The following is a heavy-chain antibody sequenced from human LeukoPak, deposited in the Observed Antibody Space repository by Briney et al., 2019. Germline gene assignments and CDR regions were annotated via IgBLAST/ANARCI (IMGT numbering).Heavy chain of an antibody. CDR3: ALGGDYFPYYFDY. Sequence: SETLSLTCTVSGGSISSSSYYWGWIRQPPGKGLEWIGSIYYSGSTYYNPSLESRVTISVDTSKNQFSLKLSSVTAADTAVYYCALGGDYFPYYFDYWGQGTLVTVSS. CDR2: IYYSGST. CDR1: GGSISSSSYY. V-gene: IGHV4-39*07. J-gene: IGHJ4*02. D-gene: IGHD2/OR15-2a*01.